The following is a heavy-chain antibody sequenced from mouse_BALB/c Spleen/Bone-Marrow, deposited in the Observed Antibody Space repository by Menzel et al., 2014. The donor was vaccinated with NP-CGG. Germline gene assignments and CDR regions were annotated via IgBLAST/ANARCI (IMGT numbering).Heavy chain of an antibody. D-gene: IGHD2-2*01. CDR2: INPSSGYT. CDR1: GYTFTTYT. J-gene: IGHJ4*01. Sequence: QVQLQQSGAELARPGASVKMSCKASGYTFTTYTMHWVNQRPGQGLEWIGYINPSSGYTNYHQKFKDKATLTADKSSSTAYMQLSNLTSEGSAVYFCEKRDIYYGYEGNAMDCWGQGTSVTFSS. V-gene: IGHV1-4*01. CDR3: EKRDIYYGYEGNAMDC.